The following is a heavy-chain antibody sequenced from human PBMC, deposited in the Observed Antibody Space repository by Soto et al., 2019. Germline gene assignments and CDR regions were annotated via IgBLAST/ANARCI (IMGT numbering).Heavy chain of an antibody. CDR1: GFTYTRYS. J-gene: IGHJ4*02. Sequence: GGSLRLSCSASGFTYTRYSMNWVRQAPGKGLEWVSSISSTTNYIYFGDSMKGRFTISRDNAKNSLYLEMNSLRAEDTAVYYCARESEDLTSNFDYWGQGTLVTVSS. V-gene: IGHV3-21*06. CDR2: ISSTTNYI. CDR3: ARESEDLTSNFDY.